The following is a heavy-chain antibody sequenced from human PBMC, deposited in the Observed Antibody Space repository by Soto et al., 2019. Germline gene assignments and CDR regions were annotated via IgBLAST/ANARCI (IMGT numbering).Heavy chain of an antibody. V-gene: IGHV3-30*18. CDR3: AKYPHSSSSGYYYYYYGIDV. D-gene: IGHD6-6*01. CDR2: ISYDGSNK. J-gene: IGHJ6*02. Sequence: QVQLVESGGGVVQPGRSLRLSCAASGFTFSSYGMHWVRQAPGKGLEWVAVISYDGSNKYYADSVKGRFTSSRDNSKNTLYLQMNSLRAEDTAVYYCAKYPHSSSSGYYYYYYGIDVWGQGTTVTVSS. CDR1: GFTFSSYG.